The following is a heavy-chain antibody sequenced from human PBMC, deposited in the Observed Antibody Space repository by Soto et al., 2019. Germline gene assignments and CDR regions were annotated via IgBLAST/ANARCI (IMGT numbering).Heavy chain of an antibody. D-gene: IGHD3-3*01. CDR2: IYSGGST. V-gene: IGHV3-66*01. J-gene: IGHJ3*02. Sequence: GSLRLSCAASGFTVSSNYMSWVRQAPGKGLEWVSVIYSGGSTYYADSVKGRFTISRDNSKNTLYLQMNSLRAEDTAVYYCARSLAPDSYDFWSGYHDAFDIWGQGTMVTVSS. CDR1: GFTVSSNY. CDR3: ARSLAPDSYDFWSGYHDAFDI.